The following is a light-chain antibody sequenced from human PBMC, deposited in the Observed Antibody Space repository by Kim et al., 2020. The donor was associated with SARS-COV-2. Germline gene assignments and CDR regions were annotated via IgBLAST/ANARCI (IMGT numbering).Light chain of an antibody. V-gene: IGKV1-6*01. CDR3: LQDYNYPYT. J-gene: IGKJ2*01. CDR2: AAS. Sequence: ATIGDRVTITCRASQDIRNDLGWYQQKPGKAPELLIYAASSLQSGVPSRFAGSGSGTDFTLTISSLQPEDFATYYCLQDYNYPYTFGQGTKLEI. CDR1: QDIRND.